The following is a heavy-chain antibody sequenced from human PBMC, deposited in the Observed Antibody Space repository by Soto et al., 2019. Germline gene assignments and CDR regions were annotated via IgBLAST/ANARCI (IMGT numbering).Heavy chain of an antibody. CDR1: GFTFSNYN. D-gene: IGHD3-10*01. J-gene: IGHJ6*02. CDR2: ISSSSNQI. V-gene: IGHV3-21*01. CDR3: AKDRGRGSPVSGGMDV. Sequence: GGSLRLSCAASGFTFSNYNMKWVRQAPGKGLEWVASISSSSNQIFHGDPVKGRFTISRDNANNSLYLQMNSLRAEDTAVYYCAKDRGRGSPVSGGMDVWGQGTTVTVSS.